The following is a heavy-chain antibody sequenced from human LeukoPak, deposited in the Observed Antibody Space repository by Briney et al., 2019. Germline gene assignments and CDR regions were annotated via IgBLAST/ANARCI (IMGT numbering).Heavy chain of an antibody. D-gene: IGHD2-15*01. CDR3: ARGIGGHNWFDP. CDR1: GGTFSSYT. Sequence: ASVKVSCKASGGTFSSYTISWVRQAPGQGLEWMGEIIPIFGTANYAQKFQGRVTITADESTSTAYMELSSLRSEDTAVYYCARGIGGHNWFDPWGQGTLVTVSS. J-gene: IGHJ5*02. V-gene: IGHV1-69*13. CDR2: IIPIFGTA.